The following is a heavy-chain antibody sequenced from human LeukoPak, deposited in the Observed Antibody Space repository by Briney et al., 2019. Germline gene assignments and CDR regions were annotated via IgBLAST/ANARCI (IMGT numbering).Heavy chain of an antibody. V-gene: IGHV5-51*01. CDR2: IYPGDSDT. J-gene: IGHJ4*02. CDR3: ARQIIAAAGRNFDY. CDR1: GYIFSNYW. Sequence: GASLKISCKCSGYIFSNYWIGWVRQLPGKGLEWMGIIYPGDSDTRYSPSFQGQVTMSADKSISTAYLQWSSLKASDTAMYYCARQIIAAAGRNFDYWGQGTLVTVSS. D-gene: IGHD6-13*01.